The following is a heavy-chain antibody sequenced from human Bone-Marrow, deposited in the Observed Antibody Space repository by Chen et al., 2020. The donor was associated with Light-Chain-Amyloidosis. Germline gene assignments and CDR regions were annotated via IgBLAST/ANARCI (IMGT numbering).Heavy chain of an antibody. CDR3: AKDISYDDILPGYPADAFDI. J-gene: IGHJ3*02. D-gene: IGHD3-9*01. V-gene: IGHV3-23*04. Sequence: EVQLVESGGGPLHRGGSLRLSCAASGFAFSSYAMSWVRQAPGKGLEWVSTISGSGGSRYYGDSVKGRLTISRDNSKNALFLQMNSLRAEDTAVYYCAKDISYDDILPGYPADAFDIWGQGTMVTVSS. CDR2: ISGSGGSR. CDR1: GFAFSSYA.